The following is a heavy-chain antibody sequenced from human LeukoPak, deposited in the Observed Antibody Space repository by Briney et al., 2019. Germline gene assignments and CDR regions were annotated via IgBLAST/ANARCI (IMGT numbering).Heavy chain of an antibody. Sequence: SETLSLTCAVYGGSFSGYYWSWIRQPPGKGLEWIGEINHSGSINYNPSLKSRVTISVDTSKNQFSLKLSSVTAADTAVYYCASYRKNYYGSGSYHDYWGQGTLVTVSS. D-gene: IGHD3-10*01. CDR1: GGSFSGYY. CDR2: INHSGSI. J-gene: IGHJ4*02. CDR3: ASYRKNYYGSGSYHDY. V-gene: IGHV4-34*01.